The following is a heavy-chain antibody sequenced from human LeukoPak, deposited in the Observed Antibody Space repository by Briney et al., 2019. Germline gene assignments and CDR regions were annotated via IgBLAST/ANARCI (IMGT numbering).Heavy chain of an antibody. D-gene: IGHD3-10*01. J-gene: IGHJ4*02. V-gene: IGHV3-7*04. CDR3: ARGRLAFHYGSGSYSD. CDR1: GFTFSSYW. CDR2: IKQDGSEK. Sequence: GGFLRLSCAASGFTFSSYWMSWVRQAPGKGLEWVANIKQDGSEKYYVDSVKGRFTISRDNAKNSLYLQMNSLRAEDTAVYYCARGRLAFHYGSGSYSDWGQGTLVTVSS.